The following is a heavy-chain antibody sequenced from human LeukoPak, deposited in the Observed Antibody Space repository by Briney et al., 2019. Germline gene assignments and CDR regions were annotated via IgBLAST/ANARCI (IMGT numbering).Heavy chain of an antibody. CDR3: ATRGYSYALDAFDI. J-gene: IGHJ3*02. CDR1: GGSISSSSYY. D-gene: IGHD5-18*01. CDR2: IYYSGST. Sequence: SETLSPTCTVSGGSISSSSYYWSWIRQPPGKGLEWIGYIYYSGSTNYNPSLKSRVTISVDTSKNQFSLKLSSVTAADTAVYYCATRGYSYALDAFDIWGQGTMVTVSS. V-gene: IGHV4-61*01.